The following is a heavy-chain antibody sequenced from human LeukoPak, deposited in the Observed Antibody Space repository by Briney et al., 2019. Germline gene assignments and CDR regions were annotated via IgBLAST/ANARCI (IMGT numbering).Heavy chain of an antibody. V-gene: IGHV3-23*01. J-gene: IGHJ4*02. CDR3: ARSAYLDSSGYYFDF. CDR2: LTNTGGTK. CDR1: GFTFDAYA. D-gene: IGHD3-22*01. Sequence: GGSLRLSCTASGFTFDAYAMNWVGQAPGKGLEWVSGLTNTGGTKYYSDSVKGRFSISRDNSKITVSLQMNSLSADDTAVYYCARSAYLDSSGYYFDFWGQGTLVTVSS.